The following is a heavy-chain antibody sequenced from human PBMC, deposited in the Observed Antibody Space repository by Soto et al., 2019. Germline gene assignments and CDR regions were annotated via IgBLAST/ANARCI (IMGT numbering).Heavy chain of an antibody. Sequence: QVQLVQSGAEVKKPGASVKVSCKASGYTFTGYDINWVRQATGQGLEWMGWMNPNSGDTGYAPKFRGRVTMTRDTSIGTAYMELTSLRSEDTAVYYCARAIFRVVNNDNWGQGTLVTVSS. D-gene: IGHD3-3*01. V-gene: IGHV1-8*01. CDR2: MNPNSGDT. CDR3: ARAIFRVVNNDN. CDR1: GYTFTGYD. J-gene: IGHJ4*02.